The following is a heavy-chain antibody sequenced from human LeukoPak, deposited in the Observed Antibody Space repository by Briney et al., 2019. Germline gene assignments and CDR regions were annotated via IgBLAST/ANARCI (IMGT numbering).Heavy chain of an antibody. CDR2: INWNGGST. D-gene: IGHD3-9*01. V-gene: IGHV3-20*04. J-gene: IGHJ4*02. CDR3: ARAGYDILTGTRAFDY. Sequence: GGSLRLSCAASGFTFDDYGMSWVRQAPGKGLERVSGINWNGGSTGYADSVKGRFTISRDNAKNSLYLQMNSLRAEDTGLYYCARAGYDILTGTRAFDYWGQGTLVTVSS. CDR1: GFTFDDYG.